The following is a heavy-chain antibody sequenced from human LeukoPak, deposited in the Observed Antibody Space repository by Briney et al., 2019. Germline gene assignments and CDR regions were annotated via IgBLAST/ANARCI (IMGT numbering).Heavy chain of an antibody. V-gene: IGHV4-39*01. J-gene: IGHJ5*02. CDR1: GGSISSSSYY. D-gene: IGHD3-10*01. CDR3: ARHYEGSGSYSAENWFDP. CDR2: IYYSGST. Sequence: PSETLSLTCTVSGGSISSSSYYWGWIRQPPGKGLEWIGSIYYSGSTYYNPSLKSRVTISVDTSKNQFSLKLSSVTAADTAVYYCARHYEGSGSYSAENWFDPWGQGTLVTVSS.